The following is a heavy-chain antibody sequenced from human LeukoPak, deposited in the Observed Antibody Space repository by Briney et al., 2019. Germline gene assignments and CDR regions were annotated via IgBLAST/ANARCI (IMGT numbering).Heavy chain of an antibody. J-gene: IGHJ5*02. CDR3: ARDPAIAVAGTNSMEGWFDP. Sequence: VASVKVSCEASGYTFTSYYMHWVRQAPGQGLEWMGIINPSGGSTSYAQKFQGRVTMTRDTSTSTVYMELSSLRSEDTAVYYCARDPAIAVAGTNSMEGWFDPWGQGTLVTVSS. CDR2: INPSGGST. CDR1: GYTFTSYY. D-gene: IGHD6-19*01. V-gene: IGHV1-46*01.